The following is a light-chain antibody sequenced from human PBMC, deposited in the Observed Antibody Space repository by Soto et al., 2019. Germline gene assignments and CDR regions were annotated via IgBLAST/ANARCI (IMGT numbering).Light chain of an antibody. J-gene: IGKJ2*01. CDR1: QDINNY. CDR3: QKYNSAPHT. Sequence: DIQMTQSPSSLSASVGDRVIITCRASQDINNYLAWYQQKPGKVPKLLIYGGSTLQSGVPSRFSASGSGTDFTLTITSLQPEDVAIYYCQKYNSAPHTFGPGTKLEIK. CDR2: GGS. V-gene: IGKV1-27*01.